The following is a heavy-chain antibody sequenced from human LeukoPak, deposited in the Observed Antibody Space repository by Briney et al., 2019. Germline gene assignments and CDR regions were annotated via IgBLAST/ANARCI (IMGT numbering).Heavy chain of an antibody. Sequence: GGSLRLSCAASGFTFSRYAMNWVRQAPGKGLEWVSSISTTSSSSYIHHADSMKGRFTISRDNAKSSLYLQMNSLRAEDTAVYYCARVMAGYSYMDVWGKGTTVTVSS. CDR2: ISTTSSSSYI. D-gene: IGHD3-10*01. CDR3: ARVMAGYSYMDV. V-gene: IGHV3-21*01. CDR1: GFTFSRYA. J-gene: IGHJ6*03.